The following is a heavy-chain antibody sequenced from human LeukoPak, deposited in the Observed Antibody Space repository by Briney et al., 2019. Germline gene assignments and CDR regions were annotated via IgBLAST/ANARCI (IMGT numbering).Heavy chain of an antibody. CDR2: INHSGSS. Sequence: SETLSLTCAVYGGSFSGYYWSWIRQPPGKGLEWIGEINHSGSSNYNPSLKSRVTISVDTSKNQFSLELSSVTAADTAVYYCAGQRFGELKIDYWGQGTLVTVSS. J-gene: IGHJ4*02. V-gene: IGHV4-34*01. CDR3: AGQRFGELKIDY. D-gene: IGHD3-10*01. CDR1: GGSFSGYY.